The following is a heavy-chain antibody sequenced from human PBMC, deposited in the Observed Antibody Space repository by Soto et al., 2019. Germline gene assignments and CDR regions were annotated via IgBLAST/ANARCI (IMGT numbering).Heavy chain of an antibody. CDR2: IYYSGST. D-gene: IGHD6-6*01. CDR3: ARQIPYSSSYNWFDP. V-gene: IGHV4-59*08. Sequence: QVQLQESGPGLVKPSETLSLTCTVSGGSISSYYWSWIRQPPGKGLEWIGYIYYSGSTNYNPSLKSRVTISVDTSKNQFSLKLSSVTAEDTAVYYCARQIPYSSSYNWFDPWGQGTLVTVSS. CDR1: GGSISSYY. J-gene: IGHJ5*02.